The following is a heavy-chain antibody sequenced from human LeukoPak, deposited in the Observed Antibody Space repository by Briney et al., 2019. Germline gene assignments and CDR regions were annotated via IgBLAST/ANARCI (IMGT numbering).Heavy chain of an antibody. J-gene: IGHJ6*02. CDR2: IYSGGTT. V-gene: IGHV3-66*04. Sequence: GGSLRLSCAASGFSVSSNYMNWVRQASGKGLEWLSVIYSGGTTDYADCVKGRFTISRDNSKNTLYLQMNSLRGEDTAVYYCARLGYCSGGTCGYYYNYAMDVWGQGTTVTVSS. D-gene: IGHD2-15*01. CDR1: GFSVSSNY. CDR3: ARLGYCSGGTCGYYYNYAMDV.